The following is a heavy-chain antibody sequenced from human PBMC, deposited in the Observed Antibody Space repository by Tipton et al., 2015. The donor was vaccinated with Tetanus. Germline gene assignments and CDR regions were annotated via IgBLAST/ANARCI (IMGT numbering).Heavy chain of an antibody. CDR3: AKDVNWNLRYFQH. J-gene: IGHJ1*01. CDR2: VTWNVGGI. Sequence: SLRLSCAASGFTFDDYGMHWGRQGPGQGLEWVSGVTWNVGGIAYADPVKGRLTISRDNAKNSLYLQRNSLRVEDTAVYYCAKDVNWNLRYFQHWGQGTVVTVSS. CDR1: GFTFDDYG. V-gene: IGHV3-9*01. D-gene: IGHD1-1*01.